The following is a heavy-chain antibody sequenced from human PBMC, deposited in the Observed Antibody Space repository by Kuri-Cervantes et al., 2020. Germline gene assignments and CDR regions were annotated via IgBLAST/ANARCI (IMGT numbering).Heavy chain of an antibody. CDR3: AKSFSGDDYFDS. D-gene: IGHD5-24*01. V-gene: IGHV4-59*01. Sequence: SETLSLTCTVSGGSISSYYWSWIRQPPGKGLEWIGYIYYSGSTNYNPSLKSRVTISVDSSKNQIFLNLSSVTAADTAVYYCAKSFSGDDYFDSWGQGTLVTVSS. CDR1: GGSISSYY. J-gene: IGHJ4*02. CDR2: IYYSGST.